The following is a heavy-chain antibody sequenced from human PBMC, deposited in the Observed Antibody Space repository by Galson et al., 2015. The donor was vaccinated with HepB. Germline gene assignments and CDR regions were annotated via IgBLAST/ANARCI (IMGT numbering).Heavy chain of an antibody. CDR2: IIPIFGTA. Sequence: SVKVSCKASGGTFSSYAISWVRQAPGQGLEWMRGIIPIFGTANYAQKFQGRVTITADESTSTAYMELSSLRSEDTAVYYCARDTNSRLLYGGWGQGTLVTVSS. CDR1: GGTFSSYA. J-gene: IGHJ4*02. D-gene: IGHD4-23*01. V-gene: IGHV1-69*13. CDR3: ARDTNSRLLYGG.